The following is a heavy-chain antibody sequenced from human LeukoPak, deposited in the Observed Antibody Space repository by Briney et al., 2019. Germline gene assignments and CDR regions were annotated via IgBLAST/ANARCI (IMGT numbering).Heavy chain of an antibody. V-gene: IGHV4-59*01. D-gene: IGHD6-6*01. Sequence: PSETLSLTCTVSGGSISSYYWSWIRQPPGKGLEWIGYIYYSGSTNYNPSLKSRVTISVDTSKNQFSLKLSSVTAADTAVYYCARTTRIAARPGWFDPWGQGTLVTVSS. J-gene: IGHJ5*02. CDR2: IYYSGST. CDR1: GGSISSYY. CDR3: ARTTRIAARPGWFDP.